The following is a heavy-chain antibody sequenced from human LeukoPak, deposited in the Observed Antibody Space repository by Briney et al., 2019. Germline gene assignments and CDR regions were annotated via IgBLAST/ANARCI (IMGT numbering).Heavy chain of an antibody. CDR2: ISYDGSNK. CDR3: AKAGYSGHHFDY. Sequence: GRSLRLSCGASGFTFSSYGMHWVRQAPGKGLEWVAVISYDGSNKYYADSVKGRFTISRDNSKNTLYLQMNSLRAEDTAVYYCAKAGYSGHHFDYWGQGTLVTVSS. CDR1: GFTFSSYG. J-gene: IGHJ4*02. V-gene: IGHV3-30*18. D-gene: IGHD5-12*01.